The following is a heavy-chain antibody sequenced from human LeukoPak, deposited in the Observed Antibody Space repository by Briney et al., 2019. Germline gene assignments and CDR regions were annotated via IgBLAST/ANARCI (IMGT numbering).Heavy chain of an antibody. CDR2: VNSVGSRT. CDR3: ARGGSGCFDM. D-gene: IGHD1-26*01. J-gene: IGHJ3*02. V-gene: IGHV3-74*01. Sequence: GGSLRLSCAAPGFTFSPYWMHWVRQAPGKGLVWVSHVNSVGSRTSYADSVKGRFTISRDNAKNTVDLQMNSLRAEDTAVYYCARGGSGCFDMWGQGTMVTVSS. CDR1: GFTFSPYW.